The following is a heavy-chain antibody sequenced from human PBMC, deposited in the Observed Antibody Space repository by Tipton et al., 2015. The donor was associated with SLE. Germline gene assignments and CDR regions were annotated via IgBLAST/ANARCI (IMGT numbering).Heavy chain of an antibody. CDR3: AKYSSVSRSWFDP. J-gene: IGHJ5*02. D-gene: IGHD3-22*01. Sequence: SLRLSCAASGFTFNTYAMSWVRQAPGKGLEWVSGISGSGGSTYYADSVKGRFTISRDNSKNTLYLQVNSLRAEDTALYYCAKYSSVSRSWFDPWGQGTLVTVSS. V-gene: IGHV3-23*01. CDR1: GFTFNTYA. CDR2: ISGSGGST.